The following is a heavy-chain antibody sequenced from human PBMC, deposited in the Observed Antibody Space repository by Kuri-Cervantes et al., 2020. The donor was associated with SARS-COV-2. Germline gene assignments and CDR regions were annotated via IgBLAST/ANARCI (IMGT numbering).Heavy chain of an antibody. CDR2: VSYDGSGK. D-gene: IGHD3-16*01. Sequence: GGSLRLSCEASGFPFTGYSIHWVRQAPGKGLEWVAAVSYDGSGKYYTDSVKGRFAISRDNSRDTVYLQMNSLTPADTAVYRCARYDYVWGSLGLDFWGQGTMVTVSS. V-gene: IGHV3-30*09. CDR1: GFPFTGYS. CDR3: ARYDYVWGSLGLDF. J-gene: IGHJ3*01.